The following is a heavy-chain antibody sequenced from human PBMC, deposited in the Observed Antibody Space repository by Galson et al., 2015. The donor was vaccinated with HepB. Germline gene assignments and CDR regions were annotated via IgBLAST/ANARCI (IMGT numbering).Heavy chain of an antibody. V-gene: IGHV3-23*01. J-gene: IGHJ4*02. CDR3: TKDREAPYDFLYYFDY. CDR1: GFTFPNFA. Sequence: SLRLSCAASGFTFPNFAMSWVRQAPGKGLEWVAGISGSGQSTHYADSVKGRFTISRENSKNTLYLQMTSPRGEDMALYYCTKDREAPYDFLYYFDYWGQGTLVTVSS. CDR2: ISGSGQST. D-gene: IGHD3/OR15-3a*01.